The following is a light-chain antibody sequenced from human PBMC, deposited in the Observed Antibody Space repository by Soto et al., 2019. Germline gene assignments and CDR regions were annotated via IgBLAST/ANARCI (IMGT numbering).Light chain of an antibody. Sequence: QSVLTRPRSVSASPGQSVAISCTGTSSDVGGYNYVSWYQQHPGKAPKLMIYDVSKRPSGVPDRFSGSKSGNTASLTISGLQAEDEADYYCCSYAGSPDVFGTGTKLTVL. CDR3: CSYAGSPDV. CDR2: DVS. V-gene: IGLV2-11*01. J-gene: IGLJ1*01. CDR1: SSDVGGYNY.